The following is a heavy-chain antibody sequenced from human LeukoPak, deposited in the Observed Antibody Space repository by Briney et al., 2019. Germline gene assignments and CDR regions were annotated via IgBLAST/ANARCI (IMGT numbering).Heavy chain of an antibody. D-gene: IGHD3-22*01. CDR2: INPNSGGT. V-gene: IGHV1-2*02. CDR3: ARGGGYYDSSGYYGY. J-gene: IGHJ4*02. CDR1: GYTFTGYY. Sequence: ALVKVSCKASGYTFTGYYMHWVRQAPGQGLEWMGWINPNSGGTNYAQKFQGRVTMTRDTSISTAYMELSRLRSDDTAVYYCARGGGYYDSSGYYGYWGQGTLVTVSS.